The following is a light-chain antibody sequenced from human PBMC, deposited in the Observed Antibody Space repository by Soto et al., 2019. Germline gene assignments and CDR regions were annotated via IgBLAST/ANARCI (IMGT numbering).Light chain of an antibody. J-gene: IGLJ7*01. CDR1: SSDVGSYNL. V-gene: IGLV2-23*01. CDR3: CSYAGSSNLAV. CDR2: EGS. Sequence: QSALTQPASVSGSPGQSITISCTGTSSDVGSYNLVSWYQQHPGKAPKLMIYEGSKRPSGVSNRFSGSKSGNTASLTISGLQAEDEADYYCCSYAGSSNLAVFGGGTQLTVL.